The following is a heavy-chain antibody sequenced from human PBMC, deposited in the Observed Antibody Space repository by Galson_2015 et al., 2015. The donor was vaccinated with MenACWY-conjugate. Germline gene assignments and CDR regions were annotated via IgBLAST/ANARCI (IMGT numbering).Heavy chain of an antibody. CDR3: ARDLDY. J-gene: IGHJ4*02. Sequence: AISGDSVSGTNVAWNWIRQSPSRGLEWLGRTYYTSRWYTNYAMSVTRRIAISPDTSKNQVTLQLNSVTPADTAVYYCARDLDYWGQGALVIVSS. CDR1: GDSVSGTNVA. CDR2: TYYTSRWYT. V-gene: IGHV6-1*01.